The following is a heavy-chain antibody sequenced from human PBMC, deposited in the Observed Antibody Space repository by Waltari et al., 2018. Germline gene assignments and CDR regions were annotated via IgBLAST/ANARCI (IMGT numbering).Heavy chain of an antibody. CDR3: AKVRSWSYYYYMDV. CDR1: GFTFSSYA. CDR2: IYSGGST. V-gene: IGHV3-23*03. J-gene: IGHJ6*03. D-gene: IGHD1-26*01. Sequence: EVQLLESGGGLVQPGGSLRLYCAASGFTFSSYAMSWVRQAPGKGLEWVSVIYSGGSTYYADSVKGRFTISRDNSKNTLYLQMNSLRAEDTAVYYCAKVRSWSYYYYMDVWGKGTTVTVSS.